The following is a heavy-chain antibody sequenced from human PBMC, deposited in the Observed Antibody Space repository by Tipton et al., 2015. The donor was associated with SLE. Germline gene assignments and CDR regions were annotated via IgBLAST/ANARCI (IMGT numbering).Heavy chain of an antibody. CDR3: ARALGTSYWYFDL. CDR2: ISYDGSNK. V-gene: IGHV3-30*04. D-gene: IGHD1-1*01. Sequence: SLRLSCAASGFTFSSYAMRWVRQAPGKGLEWVAVISYDGSNKYYADSVKGRFTISRDNSKNTLYLQMNSLRAEDTAVYYCARALGTSYWYFDLWGRGTLVTVSS. CDR1: GFTFSSYA. J-gene: IGHJ2*01.